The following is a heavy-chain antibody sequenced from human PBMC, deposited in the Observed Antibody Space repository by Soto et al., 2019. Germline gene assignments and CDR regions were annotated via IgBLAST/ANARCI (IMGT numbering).Heavy chain of an antibody. CDR3: ARESRSSRYDSSGYSQYWYFDL. CDR2: IFHSGST. Sequence: QLQLVESGSGLVKPSETLSLTCAASGGSLSGGAYSWSWIRQPPGKGLEWIGYIFHSGSTYYNPSLGGRVTISGDRSKIQFSLRLSSVTAADTAVYYCARESRSSRYDSSGYSQYWYFDLWGRGTLVTVSS. D-gene: IGHD3-22*01. CDR1: GGSLSGGAYS. J-gene: IGHJ2*01. V-gene: IGHV4-30-2*01.